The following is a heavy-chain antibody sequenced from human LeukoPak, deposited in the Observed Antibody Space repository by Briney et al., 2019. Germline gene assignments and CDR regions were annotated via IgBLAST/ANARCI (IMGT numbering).Heavy chain of an antibody. D-gene: IGHD3-22*01. J-gene: IGHJ4*02. CDR1: GFTFSTYG. Sequence: RGSLRLSCAASGFTFSTYGMHWVRQAPGKGLEWVAVISYDGSNKYYADSVKGRFTISRDNSKNTLYLQMNSLRAEDTAVYYCARGPGYYYDSSGYYAHFDYWGQGTLVTVSS. CDR3: ARGPGYYYDSSGYYAHFDY. CDR2: ISYDGSNK. V-gene: IGHV3-30*19.